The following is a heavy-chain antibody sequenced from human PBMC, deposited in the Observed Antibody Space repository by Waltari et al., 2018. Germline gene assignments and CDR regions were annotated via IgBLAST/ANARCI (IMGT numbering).Heavy chain of an antibody. V-gene: IGHV4-38-2*01. J-gene: IGHJ5*02. D-gene: IGHD2-2*01. Sequence: QVQLQESGPGLVKPSETLSLTCAVSGYSISSGYYWGWIRQPPGKGREWIGSIYHSGSTYHNPSLKRRVTISVDTSKNHFSLKLSAVTAADTAVYYCARHKGYCSSTSCPGGWFDPWGQGTLVTVSS. CDR2: IYHSGST. CDR1: GYSISSGYY. CDR3: ARHKGYCSSTSCPGGWFDP.